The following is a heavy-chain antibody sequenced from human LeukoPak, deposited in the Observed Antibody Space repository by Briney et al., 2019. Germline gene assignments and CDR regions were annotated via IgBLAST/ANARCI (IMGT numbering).Heavy chain of an antibody. D-gene: IGHD4-23*01. CDR2: IPYDGSNK. V-gene: IGHV3-30*03. CDR3: ARTPRLRWVFDY. Sequence: GGSLRLSCAASGFTFSSYGMHWVRQAPGKGLEWVAVIPYDGSNKYYADSVKGRFTISRDNSKNTLYLQMNSLRAEDTAVYYCARTPRLRWVFDYWGQGTLVTVSS. CDR1: GFTFSSYG. J-gene: IGHJ4*02.